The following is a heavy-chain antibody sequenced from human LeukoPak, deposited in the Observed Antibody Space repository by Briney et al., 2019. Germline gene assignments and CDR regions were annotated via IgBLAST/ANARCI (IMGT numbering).Heavy chain of an antibody. CDR2: INHSGST. Sequence: SVTVSLTCAVYGGSFSGYYWSWIRQPPGKGLEWIGEINHSGSTSYNPSLKSRVTISVDTSKNQFSLKLSSVTAADTAVYYCVRLIVGATDFDYWGQGTLVSVSS. CDR3: VRLIVGATDFDY. CDR1: GGSFSGYY. D-gene: IGHD1-26*01. V-gene: IGHV4-34*01. J-gene: IGHJ4*02.